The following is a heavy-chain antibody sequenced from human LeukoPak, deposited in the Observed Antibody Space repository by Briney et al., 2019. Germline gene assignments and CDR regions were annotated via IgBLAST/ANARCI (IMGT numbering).Heavy chain of an antibody. CDR3: ATRPGRRRDGYNPFDY. Sequence: GASVKVSCKASGGTFSSYAISWVRQAPGQGLEWMGGIIPIFGTANYAQKFQGRVTITADESTSTAYMELSSLRSEDTAVYYCATRPGRRRDGYNPFDYWGQGTLVTVSS. CDR2: IIPIFGTA. CDR1: GGTFSSYA. D-gene: IGHD5-24*01. V-gene: IGHV1-69*13. J-gene: IGHJ4*02.